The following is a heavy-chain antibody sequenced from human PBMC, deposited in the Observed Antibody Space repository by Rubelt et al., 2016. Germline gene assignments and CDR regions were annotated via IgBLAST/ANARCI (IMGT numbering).Heavy chain of an antibody. D-gene: IGHD5/OR15-5a*01. CDR1: GFAFDMYG. V-gene: IGHV3-33*01. CDR2: IWYDGSTT. CDR3: ARCGVFFHYMDV. J-gene: IGHJ6*03. Sequence: QVQLVESGGGVAQPGRSLRLSCAASGFAFDMYGMHWVRQAPGKGLEWVTVIWYDGSTTYYSDSVRGRFTISRDNIKNMLYLEMNCLRDEGTGVYYGARCGVFFHYMDVWGTGTTVIV.